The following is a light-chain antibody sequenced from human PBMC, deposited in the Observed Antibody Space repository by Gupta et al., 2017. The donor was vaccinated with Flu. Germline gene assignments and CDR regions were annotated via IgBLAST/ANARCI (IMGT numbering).Light chain of an antibody. J-gene: IGKJ5*01. V-gene: IGKV3-20*01. CDR1: QSVSSSY. Sequence: EIVLTQSPGTLSLSPGERATLSCRASQSVSSSYLAWYQQKPGQAPRLLPYGASSRATGIPDRFSGSGCGTDFTLTISRLAHEDVAVYYCQQYGSSPTFGQGTRLEIK. CDR2: GAS. CDR3: QQYGSSPT.